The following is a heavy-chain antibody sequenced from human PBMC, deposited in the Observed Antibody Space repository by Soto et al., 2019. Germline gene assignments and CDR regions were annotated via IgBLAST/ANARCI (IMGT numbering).Heavy chain of an antibody. Sequence: QVHLVQSGAEVMKPGSSVKVSCKATEGTFSTYTLIWVRQAPGQGLEWMGRIIPMLTVRNSAQKFQDRVTLTADKSTSTAFMELTSLTSDDTAVYYCSIGTWSAETFDVWGQGTMVTVSS. CDR3: SIGTWSAETFDV. CDR1: EGTFSTYT. D-gene: IGHD2-2*01. J-gene: IGHJ3*01. V-gene: IGHV1-69*02. CDR2: IIPMLTVR.